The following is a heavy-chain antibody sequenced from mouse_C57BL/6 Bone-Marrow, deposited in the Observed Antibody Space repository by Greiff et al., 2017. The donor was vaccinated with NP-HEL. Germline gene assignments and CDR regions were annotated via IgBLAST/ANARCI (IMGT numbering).Heavy chain of an antibody. Sequence: VQLKESGAGLVKPGGSLKLSCAASGFTFSSYAMSWVRQTPEKRLEWVAYISSGGDYIYYADTVKGRFTISRDNARNTRYLQMSSLKSEDTAMYYCTRDYSNFHWYFDVWGTGTTVTVSS. CDR1: GFTFSSYA. D-gene: IGHD2-5*01. CDR3: TRDYSNFHWYFDV. CDR2: ISSGGDYI. V-gene: IGHV5-9-1*02. J-gene: IGHJ1*03.